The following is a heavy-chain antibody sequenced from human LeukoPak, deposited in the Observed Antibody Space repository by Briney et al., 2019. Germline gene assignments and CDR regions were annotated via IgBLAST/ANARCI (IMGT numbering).Heavy chain of an antibody. J-gene: IGHJ5*02. CDR1: GGSISSSSYY. CDR2: IYYSGST. Sequence: PSETLSLTCTVSGGSISSSSYYWGWIRQPPGKGLEWTGSIYYSGSTYYNPSLKSRVTISVDTSKNQFSLKLSSVTAADTAVYYCARAKGYDFWSGYDLWGQGTLVTVSS. V-gene: IGHV4-39*07. D-gene: IGHD3-3*01. CDR3: ARAKGYDFWSGYDL.